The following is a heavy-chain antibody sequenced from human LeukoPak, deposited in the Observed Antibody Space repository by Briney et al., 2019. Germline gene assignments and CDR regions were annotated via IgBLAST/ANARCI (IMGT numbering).Heavy chain of an antibody. J-gene: IGHJ5*02. CDR3: ARGGLVNWFDP. Sequence: SETLSLTCTVSGGSISSNSYYWGWIRQPPGKGLEWIGSIYYSGSTYYNPSLKSRVTISVDTSKNQFSLKLRSVTAADTAVYYCARGGLVNWFDPWGQGTLVTVSS. D-gene: IGHD6-19*01. CDR2: IYYSGST. CDR1: GGSISSNSYY. V-gene: IGHV4-39*07.